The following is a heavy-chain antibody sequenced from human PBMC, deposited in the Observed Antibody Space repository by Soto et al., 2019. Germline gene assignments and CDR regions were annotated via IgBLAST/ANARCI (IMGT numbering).Heavy chain of an antibody. CDR1: GGSISSGGYY. V-gene: IGHV4-31*03. CDR2: IYYSGST. J-gene: IGHJ6*02. D-gene: IGHD6-13*01. CDR3: ERDLARSTWYTGYYYCMDV. Sequence: SETRSRTCTVSGGSISSGGYYWSWIRQHPGKGLEWIGYIYYSGSTYYNPSLKSRVTISVDTSKNQFSLKLSSVTAADTAVYYCERDLARSTWYTGYYYCMDVLGPGTLVNVFS.